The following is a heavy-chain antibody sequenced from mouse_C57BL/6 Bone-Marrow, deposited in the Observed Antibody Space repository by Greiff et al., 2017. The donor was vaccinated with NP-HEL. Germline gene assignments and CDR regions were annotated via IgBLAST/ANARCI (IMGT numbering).Heavy chain of an antibody. J-gene: IGHJ4*01. CDR2: IDPEDGDT. V-gene: IGHV14-1*01. Sequence: EVKLMESGAELVRPGASVKLSCTASGFNIKDYYMHWVKQRPEQGLEWIGRIDPEDGDTEYAPKFQGKATMTADTSSNTAYLQLSSLTSEDTAVYYCTTPHYGKSYAMDYWGQGTSVTVSS. CDR1: GFNIKDYY. D-gene: IGHD2-1*01. CDR3: TTPHYGKSYAMDY.